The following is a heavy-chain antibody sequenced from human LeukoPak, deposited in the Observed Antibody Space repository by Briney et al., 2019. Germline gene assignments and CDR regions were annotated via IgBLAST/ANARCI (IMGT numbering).Heavy chain of an antibody. CDR3: AKGGVASPGLSN. J-gene: IGHJ4*02. CDR1: GFSFSNYA. Sequence: GGSLRLSCAVSGFSFSNYAMSWVRQFPGKGLEWVSGISGTGGNTYYADSVKGRFTISRDNSKNMLYLQMNTLTAEDTAVYYCAKGGVASPGLSNWGQGTLVTVSS. D-gene: IGHD6-13*01. CDR2: ISGTGGNT. V-gene: IGHV3-23*01.